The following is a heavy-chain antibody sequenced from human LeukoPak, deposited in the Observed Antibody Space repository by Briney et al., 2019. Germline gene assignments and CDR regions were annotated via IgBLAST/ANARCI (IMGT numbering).Heavy chain of an antibody. Sequence: LVASVKVSCKASGYTFTSYDINWVRQATGQGLEWMGWMNPNSGNTGYAQKFQGRVTMTRNTSISTAYMELSSLRSEDTAVYYCARVGFTMVRGVIITIFDYWGQGTLVTVSS. CDR3: ARVGFTMVRGVIITIFDY. CDR2: MNPNSGNT. V-gene: IGHV1-8*01. CDR1: GYTFTSYD. J-gene: IGHJ4*02. D-gene: IGHD3-10*01.